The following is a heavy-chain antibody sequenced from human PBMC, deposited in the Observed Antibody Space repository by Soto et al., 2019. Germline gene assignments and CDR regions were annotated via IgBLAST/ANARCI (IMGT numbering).Heavy chain of an antibody. CDR1: GGSSSTDHYH. D-gene: IGHD2-21*02. CDR3: AREDDGGDRDYSGLDV. J-gene: IGHJ6*02. CDR2: IHSGGSI. V-gene: IGHV4-30-4*01. Sequence: QVQLQESGPGLVRPSQTLSLTCTVSGGSSSTDHYHWTWIRQTPGKGLEWLGYIHSGGSIHFNPSLLSRVSTSVDTSKNLFALKLSSATAADTAVYFCAREDDGGDRDYSGLDVWGQGTTVTVSS.